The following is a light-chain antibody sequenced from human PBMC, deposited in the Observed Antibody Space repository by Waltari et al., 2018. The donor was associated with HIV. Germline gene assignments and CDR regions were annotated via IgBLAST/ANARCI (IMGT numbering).Light chain of an antibody. CDR3: SSYTNINTWV. V-gene: IGLV2-14*01. Sequence: QSALTQPASVSGSTGQSITISCTGTRSDVGGYNYVSWYQQHPGKAPKLLIYEVSHRPSGVSNRFSGFKSANTASLTISGLQAEDEAYYYCSSYTNINTWVFGGGTNLAVL. CDR2: EVS. J-gene: IGLJ3*02. CDR1: RSDVGGYNY.